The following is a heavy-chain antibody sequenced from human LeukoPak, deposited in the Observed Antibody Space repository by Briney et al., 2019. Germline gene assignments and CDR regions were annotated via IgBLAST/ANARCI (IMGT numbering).Heavy chain of an antibody. CDR2: IIPIFGTA. J-gene: IGHJ6*02. CDR1: GYTFTSYY. Sequence: ASVKVSCKASGYTFTSYYMHWVRQAPGQGLEWMGGIIPIFGTANYAQKFQGRVTITADESTSTAYMELSSLRSEDTAVYYCARVRGLQLGGSYYYYYGMDVWGQGTTVTVSS. CDR3: ARVRGLQLGGSYYYYYGMDV. V-gene: IGHV1-69*13. D-gene: IGHD5-18*01.